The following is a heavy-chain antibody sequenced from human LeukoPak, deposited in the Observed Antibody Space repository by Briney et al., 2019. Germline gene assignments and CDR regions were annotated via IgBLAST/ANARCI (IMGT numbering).Heavy chain of an antibody. D-gene: IGHD5-18*01. CDR3: ARGMTRSGHSYGQHGFDY. CDR2: INPNSGGT. V-gene: IGHV1-2*02. J-gene: IGHJ4*02. CDR1: GYTFTGYY. Sequence: ASVKVSCKASGYTFTGYYMHWVRQAPGQGLEWMGWINPNSGGTNYAQKFQGRVTMTRDTSISTAYMELSRLRSDDTAVYYCARGMTRSGHSYGQHGFDYWGQGTLVTVSS.